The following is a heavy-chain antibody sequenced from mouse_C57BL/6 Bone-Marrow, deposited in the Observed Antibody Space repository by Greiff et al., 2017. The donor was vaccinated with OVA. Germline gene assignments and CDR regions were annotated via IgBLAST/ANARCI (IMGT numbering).Heavy chain of an antibody. Sequence: QVQLQQPGAELVKPGASVKLSCKASGYTFTSYWMQWVKQRPGQGLEWIGAIDPSDSYTNYNQKFKGKATLTVDTSSSTAYMQLSSLTSEDSAVYYCARSRELLGVWFAYWGQGTLVTVSA. CDR3: ARSRELLGVWFAY. V-gene: IGHV1-50*01. D-gene: IGHD2-1*01. CDR1: GYTFTSYW. CDR2: IDPSDSYT. J-gene: IGHJ3*01.